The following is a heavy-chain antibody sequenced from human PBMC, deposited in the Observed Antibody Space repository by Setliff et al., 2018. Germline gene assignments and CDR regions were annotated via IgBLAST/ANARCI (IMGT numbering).Heavy chain of an antibody. CDR2: IFYSGST. CDR3: ARVADGSGSFYLGFDY. CDR1: GDSISSGSCY. Sequence: PSETLSLTCTVSGDSISSGSCYWNWIRQHPEKGLEWLGYIFYSGSTHYNSSLKSRITISIDTSKNHFSLELNSVTAADSAVYYCARVADGSGSFYLGFDYWGQGILVTVSS. V-gene: IGHV4-31*03. D-gene: IGHD3-10*01. J-gene: IGHJ4*02.